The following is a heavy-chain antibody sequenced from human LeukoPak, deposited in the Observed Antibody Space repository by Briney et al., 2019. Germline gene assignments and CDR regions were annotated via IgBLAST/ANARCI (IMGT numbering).Heavy chain of an antibody. D-gene: IGHD6-19*01. CDR2: ISAYNGNT. Sequence: ASVEVSCKASGYTFTSYGISWVRQAPGQGLEWMGWISAYNGNTNYAQKLQGRVTMTTDTSTSTAYMELRSLRSDDTAVYYCARDVTVAGTFDYYGMDVWGQGTTVTVSS. V-gene: IGHV1-18*01. CDR3: ARDVTVAGTFDYYGMDV. CDR1: GYTFTSYG. J-gene: IGHJ6*02.